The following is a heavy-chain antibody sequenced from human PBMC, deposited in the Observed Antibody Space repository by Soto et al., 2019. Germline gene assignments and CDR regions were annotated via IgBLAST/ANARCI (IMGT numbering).Heavy chain of an antibody. CDR3: ARDYDSSGDY. J-gene: IGHJ4*02. Sequence: QLQLQESGPGLVKPSETLSLTCTVSGGSISTSSYYWGWIRQPPGKGLEWIGSIYYSGSTYYNPSLKSRVTISVAPSKTQFSLTLSSVTAADTAVYYCARDYDSSGDYWGQGTLVTVSS. D-gene: IGHD3-22*01. CDR1: GGSISTSSYY. CDR2: IYYSGST. V-gene: IGHV4-39*01.